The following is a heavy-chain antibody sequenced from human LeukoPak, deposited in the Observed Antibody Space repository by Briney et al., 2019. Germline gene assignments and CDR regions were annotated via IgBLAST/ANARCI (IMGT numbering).Heavy chain of an antibody. CDR3: ARGLGRSAWDIVVVPASDKDYYYYGMDV. CDR1: GYTFTSYD. V-gene: IGHV1-8*01. CDR2: INPNSGNT. Sequence: ASVKVSCKASGYTFTSYDINWVRQATGQGLEWMGWINPNSGNTGYAQKFQGRVTMTRNTSISTAYMELSSLRSEDTAVYYCARGLGRSAWDIVVVPASDKDYYYYGMDVWGQGTTVTVSS. D-gene: IGHD2-2*01. J-gene: IGHJ6*02.